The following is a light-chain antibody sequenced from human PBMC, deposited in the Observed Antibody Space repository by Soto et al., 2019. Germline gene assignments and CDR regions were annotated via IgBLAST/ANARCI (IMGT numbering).Light chain of an antibody. Sequence: QSALTQPASVSGSPGQSIPISCTGTSSDVGGHNYVSWYQQHPGKAPKFIIYDVSNRPSGVSNRCSGSKSGNTASLTISGLQAEDEAHYYSSSYTTSNTRQIVFGTGTKLTVL. CDR3: SSYTTSNTRQIV. CDR2: DVS. V-gene: IGLV2-14*01. CDR1: SSDVGGHNY. J-gene: IGLJ1*01.